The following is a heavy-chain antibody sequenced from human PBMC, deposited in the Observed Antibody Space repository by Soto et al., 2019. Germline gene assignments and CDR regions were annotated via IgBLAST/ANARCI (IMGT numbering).Heavy chain of an antibody. CDR3: ARLYYDILTGYSYDAFDI. CDR2: ISAYNGNT. J-gene: IGHJ3*02. CDR1: GYTFTSYG. Sequence: ASVKVSCKASGYTFTSYGISWVRQAPGQGLEWMGWISAYNGNTNYAQKLQGRVTMTTDTSTSTAYMELRSLRSDDTAVYYCARLYYDILTGYSYDAFDIWGQGTMVTVSS. D-gene: IGHD3-9*01. V-gene: IGHV1-18*01.